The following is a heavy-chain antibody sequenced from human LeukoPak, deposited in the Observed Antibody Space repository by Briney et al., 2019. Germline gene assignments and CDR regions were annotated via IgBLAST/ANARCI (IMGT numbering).Heavy chain of an antibody. J-gene: IGHJ4*02. D-gene: IGHD7-27*01. Sequence: PGGSLRLSCAASGFTFRNYVIHWVRQAPGKGLEWVAVTSSDLNVKLYADSVKGRFTISRDNAKNSLYLQMNSLRAEDTAVYYCARDLAWGGYWGQGTLVTVSS. CDR2: TSSDLNVK. V-gene: IGHV3-30-3*01. CDR3: ARDLAWGGY. CDR1: GFTFRNYV.